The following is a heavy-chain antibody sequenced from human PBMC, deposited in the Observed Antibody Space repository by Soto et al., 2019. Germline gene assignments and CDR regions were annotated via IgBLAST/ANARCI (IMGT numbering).Heavy chain of an antibody. D-gene: IGHD1-20*01. CDR3: ARYQGITGTGRFDP. CDR1: GGSISSGGYS. Sequence: LSLTCAVSGGSISSGGYSWSWIRHPPGKGLEWIGYIYHSGSTYYNPSLKSRVTISVDKSKNQFSLKLSSVTAADTAVYYCARYQGITGTGRFDPWGQGTLVTVSS. CDR2: IYHSGST. J-gene: IGHJ5*02. V-gene: IGHV4-30-2*01.